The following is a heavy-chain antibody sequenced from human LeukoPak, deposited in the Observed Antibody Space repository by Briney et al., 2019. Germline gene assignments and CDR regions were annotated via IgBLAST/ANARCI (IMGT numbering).Heavy chain of an antibody. Sequence: SETLSLTCTVSGDSFSSHYWTWIRQPPGKGLEWTGYISYIGSTNYSPSLKSRVTISIDTSKNQFSLKLSSVTAADTAVYYCARDLVTVTKGFDIWGQGTMVSVSS. J-gene: IGHJ3*02. D-gene: IGHD4-17*01. V-gene: IGHV4-59*11. CDR2: ISYIGST. CDR1: GDSFSSHY. CDR3: ARDLVTVTKGFDI.